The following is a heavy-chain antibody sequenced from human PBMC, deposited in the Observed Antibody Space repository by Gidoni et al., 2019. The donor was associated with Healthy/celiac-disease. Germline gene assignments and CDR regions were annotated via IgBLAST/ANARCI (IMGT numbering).Heavy chain of an antibody. V-gene: IGHV4-59*01. J-gene: IGHJ4*02. CDR1: GGSISRYY. CDR2: IYYSGST. D-gene: IGHD2-21*02. CDR3: ARAPPPGYCGGDCFTFDY. Sequence: QVQLQESGPGLVKPSETLSLTCPVPGGSISRYYGSWIRPPPGKGLEWIGYIYYSGSTNYNPSLKSRVTISVDTSKNQFSLKLSSVTAADTAVYYCARAPPPGYCGGDCFTFDYWGQGTLVTVSS.